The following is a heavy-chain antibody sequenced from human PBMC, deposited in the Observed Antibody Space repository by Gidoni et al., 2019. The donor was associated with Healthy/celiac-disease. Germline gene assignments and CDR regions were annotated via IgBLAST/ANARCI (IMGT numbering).Heavy chain of an antibody. CDR3: AKDWGGRVPAGPFDY. V-gene: IGHV3-23*01. CDR2: ISGSGGST. J-gene: IGHJ4*02. Sequence: EVQLLESGGGLVQPGGSLRLSCAASGFTFSSYAMIWVSQAPGKGLEWFSAISGSGGSTYYADSVKGRFTISRDNSKNTLYLQMNSLRAEDTAVYYCAKDWGGRVPAGPFDYWGQGTLVTVSS. CDR1: GFTFSSYA. D-gene: IGHD2-2*01.